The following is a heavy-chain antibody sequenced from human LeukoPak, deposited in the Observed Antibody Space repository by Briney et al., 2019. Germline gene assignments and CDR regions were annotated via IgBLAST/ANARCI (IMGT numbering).Heavy chain of an antibody. CDR1: GFTFSEYA. V-gene: IGHV3-30*15. CDR2: ISSDGSDK. CDR3: ARDVHYTSSKPGWPFDV. D-gene: IGHD1-1*01. J-gene: IGHJ3*01. Sequence: GGSLRLSCIASGFTFSEYAMHWVRQAPGSGPEWVAFISSDGSDKYYADSVKGRFTISRDSSKSTLYPQMSSLRPDDTAVFSCARDVHYTSSKPGWPFDVWGQGTVVTVSS.